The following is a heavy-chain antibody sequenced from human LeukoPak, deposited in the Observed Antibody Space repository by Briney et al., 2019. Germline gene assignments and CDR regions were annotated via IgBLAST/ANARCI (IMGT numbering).Heavy chain of an antibody. J-gene: IGHJ4*02. CDR3: ARERYNWKANGNFDY. CDR2: INPSGGST. CDR1: GYTFTSYY. Sequence: ASVKVSCKASGYTFTSYYMHWVRQAPGQGLEWMGIINPSGGSTSYAQKFQGRVTMTRDTSTSTVYMELSSLRSEDTAVYYCARERYNWKANGNFDYWGQGTLVTISS. V-gene: IGHV1-46*03. D-gene: IGHD1-1*01.